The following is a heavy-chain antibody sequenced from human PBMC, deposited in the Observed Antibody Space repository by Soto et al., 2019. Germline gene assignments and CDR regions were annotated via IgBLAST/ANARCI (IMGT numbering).Heavy chain of an antibody. CDR2: IFYSGST. CDR1: GDSISRTNDY. CDR3: ARHSCGELLYAFHV. Sequence: QSQLQESGPGLVKPSESLSLTCSVSGDSISRTNDYWAWIRQPQGKGLEWIGSIFYSGSTFSTPNFNTRLTISVDTSQNPFSLQLSSVTAADMAVYYSARHSCGELLYAFHVWGQGTLVIVSS. J-gene: IGHJ3*01. V-gene: IGHV4-39*01. D-gene: IGHD3-10*01.